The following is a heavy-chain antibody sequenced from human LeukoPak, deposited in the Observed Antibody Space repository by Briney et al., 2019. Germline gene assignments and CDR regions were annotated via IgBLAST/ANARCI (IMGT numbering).Heavy chain of an antibody. CDR2: ITGTGYST. V-gene: IGHV3-23*01. D-gene: IGHD4-11*01. J-gene: IGHJ4*02. CDR3: ARLPPDYSRPRDY. CDR1: EFTFSNYA. Sequence: PGGSLRLSCAASEFTFSNYAMSWVRQAPGKGLEWVSGITGTGYSTYYADSVKGRFTISRDNSKNTLYLQMNSLRAEDTAVYYCARLPPDYSRPRDYWGQGTLVTVSS.